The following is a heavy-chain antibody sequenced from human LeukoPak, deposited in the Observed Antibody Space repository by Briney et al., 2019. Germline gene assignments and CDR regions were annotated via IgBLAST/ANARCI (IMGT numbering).Heavy chain of an antibody. D-gene: IGHD2-15*01. V-gene: IGHV1-8*02. Sequence: ASVKVSCKASGYTFPSYGISWVRQAPGQGLEWMGWMNPNSGNTGYAQKFQGRVTMTRNTSISTAYMELSSLRSEDTAVYYCARGLGTEGYCSGGSCYEDNWFDPWGQGTLVTVSS. CDR1: GYTFPSYG. J-gene: IGHJ5*02. CDR3: ARGLGTEGYCSGGSCYEDNWFDP. CDR2: MNPNSGNT.